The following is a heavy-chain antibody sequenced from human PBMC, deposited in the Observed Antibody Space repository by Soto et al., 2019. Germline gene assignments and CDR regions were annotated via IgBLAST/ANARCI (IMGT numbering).Heavy chain of an antibody. CDR1: GFTFSSYA. CDR3: VKEETGEIDY. Sequence: EVQLLESGGGLVQPGGSLRLSCAASGFTFSSYAMSWVRQAPGKGLEWVSVIGGSGGSTYYADSVKGRFTISRDNSKNTLYMQMNSLRAEDTAVYYCVKEETGEIDYWGQGTLVTVSS. V-gene: IGHV3-23*01. CDR2: IGGSGGST. D-gene: IGHD7-27*01. J-gene: IGHJ4*02.